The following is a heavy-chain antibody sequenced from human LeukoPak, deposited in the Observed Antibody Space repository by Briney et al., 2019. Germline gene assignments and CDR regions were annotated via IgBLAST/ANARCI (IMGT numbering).Heavy chain of an antibody. CDR2: IQQDGTEA. CDR3: AKDRAPPYYDFWSGHHFDY. D-gene: IGHD3-3*01. V-gene: IGHV3-7*03. Sequence: GGSLRLSCEASGFTFTSYWMAWVRQAPGKGLEWVANIQQDGTEAVYEDSVRGRFTISRDNAKNSLYLQMNSLRAEDTAVYYCAKDRAPPYYDFWSGHHFDYWGQGTLVTVSS. CDR1: GFTFTSYW. J-gene: IGHJ4*02.